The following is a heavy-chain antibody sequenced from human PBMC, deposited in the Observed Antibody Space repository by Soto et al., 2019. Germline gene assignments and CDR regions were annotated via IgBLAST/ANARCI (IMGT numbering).Heavy chain of an antibody. D-gene: IGHD5-18*01. CDR1: GYTFTSYG. V-gene: IGHV1-18*01. J-gene: IGHJ4*02. CDR3: ARAAEIQLWSNAHYFDY. Sequence: ASVKVSCKASGYTFTSYGISWVRQAPGQGLEWMGWISAYNGNTNYAQKLQGRVTMTTDTSTSTAYMELRSLRSDDTAVYYCARAAEIQLWSNAHYFDYWGQGTLVTVSS. CDR2: ISAYNGNT.